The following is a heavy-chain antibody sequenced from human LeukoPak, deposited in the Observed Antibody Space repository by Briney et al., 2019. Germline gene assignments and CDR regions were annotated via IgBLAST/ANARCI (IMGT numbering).Heavy chain of an antibody. V-gene: IGHV3-7*05. CDR3: ARDKNLYYDSSGYYPTRFDY. CDR2: IKEDGSEK. CDR1: GFTFSSYW. Sequence: GGSLRLSCAASGFTFSSYWMTWVRQAPGKGLEWVAHIKEDGSEKYYVDSVRGRFTVSRDNAKNSLYLQMNSLRAEDTAVYYCARDKNLYYDSSGYYPTRFDYWGQGTLVTVSS. J-gene: IGHJ4*02. D-gene: IGHD3-22*01.